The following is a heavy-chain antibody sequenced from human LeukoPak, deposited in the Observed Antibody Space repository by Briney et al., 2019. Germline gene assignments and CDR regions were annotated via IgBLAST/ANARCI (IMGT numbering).Heavy chain of an antibody. CDR2: INHSGST. D-gene: IGHD3-10*01. V-gene: IGHV4-34*01. CDR1: GGSFSGYY. J-gene: IGHJ5*02. Sequence: TSETLSLTCAVYGGSFSGYYWSWIRQPPGKGLEWIGEINHSGSTNYNPSLKSRVTISVDTSKNQFSLKLSSVTAADTAVYYCARGSPYGRNWFDPWGQGTLVTVSS. CDR3: ARGSPYGRNWFDP.